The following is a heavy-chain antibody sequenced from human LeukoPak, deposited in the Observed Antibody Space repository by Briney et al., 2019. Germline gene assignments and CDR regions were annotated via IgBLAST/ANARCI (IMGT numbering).Heavy chain of an antibody. Sequence: GGSLGLSCAASGFTFSSYAMHWVRQAPGKGLEWVAVISYDGSNKYYADSVKGRFTISRDNSKNTLYLQMNSPRAEDTAVYYCARAYYGDYDYGMDVWGQGTTVTVSS. V-gene: IGHV3-30-3*01. J-gene: IGHJ6*02. CDR1: GFTFSSYA. CDR2: ISYDGSNK. D-gene: IGHD4-17*01. CDR3: ARAYYGDYDYGMDV.